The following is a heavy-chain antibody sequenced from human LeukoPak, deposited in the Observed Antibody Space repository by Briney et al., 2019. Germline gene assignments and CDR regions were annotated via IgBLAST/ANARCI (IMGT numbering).Heavy chain of an antibody. V-gene: IGHV4-4*09. Sequence: SETLSLICTVSGGSISSYYWSWIRQPPGKGLEWIGYIYTSGSTNYNPSLKSRVTISVDTSKNQFSLKLSSVTAADTAVYYCARRDSSSAFDYWGQGTLVTVSS. CDR3: ARRDSSSAFDY. CDR2: IYTSGST. D-gene: IGHD6-6*01. CDR1: GGSISSYY. J-gene: IGHJ4*02.